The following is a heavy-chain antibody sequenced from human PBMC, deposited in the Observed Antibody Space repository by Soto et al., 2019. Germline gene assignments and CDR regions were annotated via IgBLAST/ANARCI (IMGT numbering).Heavy chain of an antibody. CDR3: ARDHYAYGDYGFYGMDV. J-gene: IGHJ6*02. D-gene: IGHD4-17*01. Sequence: QVQLVESGGGVVQPGRSLRLSCAASGFTFSSYAMHWVRQAPGKGLEWVAVISYDGSNKYYADSVKGRFTISRDNSKNTLYLQMNSLRAEDTAVYYCARDHYAYGDYGFYGMDVWGQGTTVTVSS. CDR1: GFTFSSYA. V-gene: IGHV3-30-3*01. CDR2: ISYDGSNK.